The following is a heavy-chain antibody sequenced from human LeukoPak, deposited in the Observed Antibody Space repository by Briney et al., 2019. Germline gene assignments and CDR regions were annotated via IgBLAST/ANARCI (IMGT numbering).Heavy chain of an antibody. CDR3: ARGRGGELRDAFDI. J-gene: IGHJ3*02. CDR1: GGTFSSYA. Sequence: SVKVSCKASGGTFSSYAISWVRQAPGQGLEWMGGIIPIFGTANYAQKFQGRVTIAADESTSTAYMELSSLRSEDTAVYYCARGRGGELRDAFDIWGQGTMVTVSS. CDR2: IIPIFGTA. V-gene: IGHV1-69*13. D-gene: IGHD1-7*01.